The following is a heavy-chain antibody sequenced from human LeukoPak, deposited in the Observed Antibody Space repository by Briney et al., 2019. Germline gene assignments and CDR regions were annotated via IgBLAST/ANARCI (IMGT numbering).Heavy chain of an antibody. Sequence: GGSLSLSCAASGFTFSSYSMNWVRQAPGKGLEWVSSISSSSSYIYYADSVKGRFTISRGNAKNSLYLQMNSLRAEDTAVYYCARGGLYDSSGYSPFDYWGQGTLVTVSS. CDR3: ARGGLYDSSGYSPFDY. V-gene: IGHV3-21*01. CDR2: ISSSSSYI. CDR1: GFTFSSYS. D-gene: IGHD3-22*01. J-gene: IGHJ4*02.